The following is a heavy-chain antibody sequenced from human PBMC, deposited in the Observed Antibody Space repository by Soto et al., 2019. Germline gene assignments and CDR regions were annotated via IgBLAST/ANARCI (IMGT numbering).Heavy chain of an antibody. CDR2: ISYDGSNK. Sequence: GATLRLSFSASVFPFIRYCMHWVRPAPGKGLEWVAVISYDGSNKYYADSVKGRFTISRDNSKNTLYLQMNSLRAEDTAVYYCAKAPGGNQWYYFDYWGQGTRVNVSA. CDR3: AKAPGGNQWYYFDY. CDR1: VFPFIRYC. J-gene: IGHJ4*02. V-gene: IGHV3-30*18. D-gene: IGHD2-15*01.